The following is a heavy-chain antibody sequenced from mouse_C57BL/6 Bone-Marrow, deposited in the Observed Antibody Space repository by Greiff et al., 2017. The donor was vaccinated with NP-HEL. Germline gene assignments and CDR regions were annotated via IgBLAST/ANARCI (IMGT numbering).Heavy chain of an antibody. J-gene: IGHJ2*01. V-gene: IGHV8-12*01. Sequence: QVTLKECGPGILQSSQTLSLTCSFSGFSLSTSGMGVSWIRQPSGKGLEWLAHIYWDDDKRYNPSLKSRLTISKDTSRNQVFLKITSVDTADTATYYCARVYDYGGDYWGQGTTLTVSS. D-gene: IGHD2-4*01. CDR1: GFSLSTSGMG. CDR2: IYWDDDK. CDR3: ARVYDYGGDY.